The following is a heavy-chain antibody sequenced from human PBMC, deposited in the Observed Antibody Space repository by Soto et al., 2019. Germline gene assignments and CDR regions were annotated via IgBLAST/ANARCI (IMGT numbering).Heavy chain of an antibody. CDR3: SKLHLAYCNGSTCYRYFDY. D-gene: IGHD2-15*01. J-gene: IGHJ4*02. V-gene: IGHV3-23*01. CDR2: ITGNGGST. Sequence: EVQLLDSGGGLAQPGGSLRLSCAASGFTFSNYAMTWVRQAPGKGLEWVSIITGNGGSTYYADSVKGRFTISRDNSQNTLYLQMNSLRVEDTAVYYCSKLHLAYCNGSTCYRYFDYWGQGTLVTVSS. CDR1: GFTFSNYA.